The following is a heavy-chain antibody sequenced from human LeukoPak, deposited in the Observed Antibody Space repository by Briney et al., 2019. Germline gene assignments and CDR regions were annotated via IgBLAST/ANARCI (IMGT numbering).Heavy chain of an antibody. CDR2: IYYSGST. D-gene: IGHD5-18*01. CDR1: GGSISSYY. CDR3: AREGAGSYGFRYIDV. V-gene: IGHV4-59*01. Sequence: SETLSLTCTVSGGSISSYYWTWLRQPPGKGLEWIAYIYYSGSTNYNPSLKSRVTISVDKSKNQFSLKLSSVTAADTAVYYCAREGAGSYGFRYIDVWGKGPRSPSP. J-gene: IGHJ6*03.